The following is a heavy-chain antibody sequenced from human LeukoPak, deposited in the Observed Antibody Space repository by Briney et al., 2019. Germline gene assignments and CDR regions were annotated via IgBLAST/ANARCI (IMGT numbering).Heavy chain of an antibody. CDR1: GFTFSSYG. V-gene: IGHV3-30*02. D-gene: IGHD2-2*01. CDR2: IWYDESNK. J-gene: IGHJ6*03. CDR3: AKAAAIYYYYYMDV. Sequence: GGSLRLSCAASGFTFSSYGMHWVRQAPGKGLEWVAVIWYDESNKYYADSVKGRFTISRDNSKNTLYLQMNSLRAEDTAVYYCAKAAAIYYYYYMDVWGKGTTVTVSS.